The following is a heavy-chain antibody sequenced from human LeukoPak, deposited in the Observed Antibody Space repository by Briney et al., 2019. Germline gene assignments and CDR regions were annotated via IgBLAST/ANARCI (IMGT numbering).Heavy chain of an antibody. J-gene: IGHJ4*02. CDR1: GYTFTSYY. Sequence: ASVTVSCKASGYTFTSYYLHWVRQAPGQGLEWMGIINPSGGSTGYAQKFQGRVTMTRDTSTSTVYMELSSLRSEDTAVYYCALSVSHFDYWGQGTLVTVSS. D-gene: IGHD3-16*02. CDR3: ALSVSHFDY. V-gene: IGHV1-46*01. CDR2: INPSGGST.